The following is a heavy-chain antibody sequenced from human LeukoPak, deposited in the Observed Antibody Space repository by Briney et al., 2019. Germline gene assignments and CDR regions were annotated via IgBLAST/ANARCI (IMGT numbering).Heavy chain of an antibody. CDR1: GFTFSSYD. V-gene: IGHV3-13*04. CDR3: VRSSSSSGMDV. J-gene: IGHJ6*02. Sequence: GGSLRLSCAASGFTFSSYDMHWVRQATGEGLEWVSAIGTAGDTYYPGSVKGRFTISRDNAKNSLYFQMNSLRAGDTAVYYCVRSSSSSGMDVWGQGTTVTVSS. CDR2: IGTAGDT. D-gene: IGHD6-13*01.